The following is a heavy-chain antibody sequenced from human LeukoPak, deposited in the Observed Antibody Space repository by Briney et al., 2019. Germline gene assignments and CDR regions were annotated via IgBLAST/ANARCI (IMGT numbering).Heavy chain of an antibody. CDR2: IYYSGST. D-gene: IGHD4-17*01. Sequence: SSETLSLTCTVSGGSIRGSYWRWIRQPPGKGLEWIGYIYYSGSTDYNPSLKSRVTISVDTSKNQFSLKLNSMTAADTAVYYCARTTTKYNTYDYWGQGTLVTVSS. CDR1: GGSIRGSY. V-gene: IGHV4-59*01. J-gene: IGHJ4*02. CDR3: ARTTTKYNTYDY.